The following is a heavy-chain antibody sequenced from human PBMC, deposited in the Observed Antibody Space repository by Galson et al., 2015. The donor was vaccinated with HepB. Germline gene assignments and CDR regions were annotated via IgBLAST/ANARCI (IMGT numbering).Heavy chain of an antibody. V-gene: IGHV6-1*01. CDR2: TYYRSKWYN. CDR1: GDSVSSNSAA. CDR3: ARDRGPTTLITIFGVETYYYYGMDV. Sequence: CAISGDSVSSNSAAWNWIRQSPSRGLEWLGRTYYRSKWYNDYAVSVKSRITINPDTSKNQFSLQLNSVTPEDTAVYYCARDRGPTTLITIFGVETYYYYGMDVWGQGTTVTVCS. J-gene: IGHJ6*02. D-gene: IGHD3-3*01.